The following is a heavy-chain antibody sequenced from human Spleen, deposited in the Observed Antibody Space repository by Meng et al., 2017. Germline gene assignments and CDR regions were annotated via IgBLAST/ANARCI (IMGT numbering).Heavy chain of an antibody. V-gene: IGHV1-8*01. CDR2: MNSNSGNT. CDR3: ARGAGVGGRDWFDP. CDR1: GYTFINHD. D-gene: IGHD3-16*01. J-gene: IGHJ5*02. Sequence: ASVKVSCKASGYTFINHDINWVRQAPGQGLEWMAWMNSNSGNTGYAPKFQGRVTITRGTSISTAYMELSSLTSEDTAIYYCARGAGVGGRDWFDPWGQGTLVTVSS.